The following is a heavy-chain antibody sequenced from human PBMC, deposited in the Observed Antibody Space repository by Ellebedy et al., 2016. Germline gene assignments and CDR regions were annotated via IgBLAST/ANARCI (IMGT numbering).Heavy chain of an antibody. D-gene: IGHD4-11*01. Sequence: SGPTLVKPTQTLTLTCTVSGFSISTSGVVVGWIRQPPGKALECLAFIYWNDDKRYSPSLKSRLTITKDTSKNQVVLTMTDMDPVDTATYYCAHRTTVTSVDYWGQGTLVTVSS. CDR2: IYWNDDK. CDR1: GFSISTSGVV. J-gene: IGHJ4*02. V-gene: IGHV2-5*01. CDR3: AHRTTVTSVDY.